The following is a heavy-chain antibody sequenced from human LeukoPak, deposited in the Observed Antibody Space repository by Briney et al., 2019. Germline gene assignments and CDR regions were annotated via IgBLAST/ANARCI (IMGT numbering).Heavy chain of an antibody. CDR2: ISAYNGNT. D-gene: IGHD4-17*01. Sequence: GASVKVSCKASGYTFSSYGVSWVRQAPGQGLEWMGWISAYNGNTNYAQKVQGRVTMTTDTTTSTAYMDLRGLRSDDTAVYYCARTIDYGDSEVLDYWGQGTLVTVSS. CDR1: GYTFSSYG. V-gene: IGHV1-18*01. CDR3: ARTIDYGDSEVLDY. J-gene: IGHJ4*02.